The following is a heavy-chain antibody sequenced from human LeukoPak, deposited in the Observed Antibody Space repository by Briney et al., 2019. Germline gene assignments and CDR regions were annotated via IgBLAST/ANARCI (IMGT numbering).Heavy chain of an antibody. J-gene: IGHJ1*01. CDR1: GFTVSSNY. D-gene: IGHD3-3*01. CDR2: IYSGGST. CDR3: ARDLRDYDFWTGSEYFQH. Sequence: GGSLRLSCAASGFTVSSNYMSWVRQAPGKGLEWVSVIYSGGSTYYADSVKGRFTISRHNSKNTLYLQMNSLRAEDTAVYYCARDLRDYDFWTGSEYFQHWGQGTLVTVSS. V-gene: IGHV3-53*04.